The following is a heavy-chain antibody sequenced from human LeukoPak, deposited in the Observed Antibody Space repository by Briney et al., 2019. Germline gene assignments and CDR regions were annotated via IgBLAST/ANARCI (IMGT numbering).Heavy chain of an antibody. Sequence: RASVKVSCKVSGSTLTEFSMHWVRQAPGKGLEWMGGFDPDDGKTIYAQKFQGRLTMTEDTPTDTAYTELSSLRSEDTAVYYCARYLNSIFGVVDVWGQGTTVTVSS. J-gene: IGHJ6*02. V-gene: IGHV1-24*01. CDR3: ARYLNSIFGVVDV. D-gene: IGHD3-3*01. CDR2: FDPDDGKT. CDR1: GSTLTEFS.